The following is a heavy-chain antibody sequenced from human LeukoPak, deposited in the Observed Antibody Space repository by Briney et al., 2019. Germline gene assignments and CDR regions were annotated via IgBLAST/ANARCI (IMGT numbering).Heavy chain of an antibody. Sequence: SETLSLTCTVPGGSISSSSYYWGWIRQPPGKGLEWIGNIYYSGTTYYNPSLKSRVTISVDTSKNQFSLKLSSVTAADTAVYYCARLGMFDYWGQGTLVTVSS. CDR3: ARLGMFDY. V-gene: IGHV4-39*01. J-gene: IGHJ4*02. CDR2: IYYSGTT. CDR1: GGSISSSSYY. D-gene: IGHD7-27*01.